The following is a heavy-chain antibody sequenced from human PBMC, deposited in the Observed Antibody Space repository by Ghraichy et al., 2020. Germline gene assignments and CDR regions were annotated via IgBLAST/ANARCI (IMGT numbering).Heavy chain of an antibody. J-gene: IGHJ5*02. CDR1: GGSISSYY. Sequence: SETLSLTCTVSGGSISSYYWSWIRQPPGKGLEWIGYIYTSGSTNYNPSLKSRVTISVDTSKNQFSLKLSSVTAADTAVYYCARVDNYYDSSGYPYNWFDPWGQGTLVTVSS. CDR3: ARVDNYYDSSGYPYNWFDP. V-gene: IGHV4-4*09. D-gene: IGHD3-22*01. CDR2: IYTSGST.